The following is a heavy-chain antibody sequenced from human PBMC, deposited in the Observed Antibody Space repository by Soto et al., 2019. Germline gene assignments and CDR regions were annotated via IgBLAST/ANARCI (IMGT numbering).Heavy chain of an antibody. Sequence: PGGSMRLSCAPSGFPLTVFWMSWVRQVPGKGLEWVAMINQGGTERYYVDSVKGRFTTSKDNAANLVYLQMDRLRGEDTAVYYCARDGPIQQLGQSYQFWGQGTLVTVSS. D-gene: IGHD4-4*01. CDR3: ARDGPIQQLGQSYQF. CDR2: INQGGTER. V-gene: IGHV3-7*01. CDR1: GFPLTVFW. J-gene: IGHJ1*01.